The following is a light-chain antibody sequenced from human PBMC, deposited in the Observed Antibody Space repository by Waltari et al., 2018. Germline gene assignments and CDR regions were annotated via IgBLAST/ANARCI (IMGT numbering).Light chain of an antibody. Sequence: ALTLPAQVSGSPGQVLTISCNVARRDIGRYSLVRWLQQPPGKAPKVMIYEVTKRPSGVSDRFSGSRSGNTASLTISGLQPEDEADYYCCSYAGSGTLDVVFGGGTKLTVL. J-gene: IGLJ2*01. CDR2: EVT. CDR3: CSYAGSGTLDVV. V-gene: IGLV2-23*02. CDR1: RRDIGRYSL.